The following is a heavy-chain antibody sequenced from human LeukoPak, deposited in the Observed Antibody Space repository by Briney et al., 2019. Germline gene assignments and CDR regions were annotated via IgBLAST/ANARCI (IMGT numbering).Heavy chain of an antibody. D-gene: IGHD1-26*01. Sequence: SQTLSLTCTVSGGSTSSGGYYWSWIRPHQGKGLEWFGYIYYSGRTYYNPSLKRRVTISVDTSKNQFPLKHSSVTAADTAVYYCASTTRGSYSTDYWRQGTLVTVSS. V-gene: IGHV4-31*03. CDR1: GGSTSSGGYY. J-gene: IGHJ4*02. CDR2: IYYSGRT. CDR3: ASTTRGSYSTDY.